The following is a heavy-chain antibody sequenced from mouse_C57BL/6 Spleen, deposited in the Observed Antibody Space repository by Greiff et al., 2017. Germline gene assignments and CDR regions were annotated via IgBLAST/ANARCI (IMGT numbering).Heavy chain of an antibody. J-gene: IGHJ4*01. CDR1: GYTFTDYN. Sequence: VQLQESGPELVKPGASVKIPCKASGYTFTDYNMDWVKQSHGKSLEWIGDINPNNGGTIYNQKFKGKATLTVDKSSSTAYMELRSLTSEDTAVYYCARGGFTTVVEGAMDYWGQGTSVTVSS. CDR3: ARGGFTTVVEGAMDY. V-gene: IGHV1-18*01. CDR2: INPNNGGT. D-gene: IGHD1-1*01.